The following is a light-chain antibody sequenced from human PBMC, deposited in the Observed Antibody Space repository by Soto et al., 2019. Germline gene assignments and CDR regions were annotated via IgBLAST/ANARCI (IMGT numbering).Light chain of an antibody. V-gene: IGKV3-20*01. Sequence: EFVLTQSPGTLSLSPWERATPSCRASQSIRQSLAWYQQRPGQSPRLRRYEASRRATCIPDRCTGRGVGTDCTRTISRLAPEDLAVDYCQQYGGSPRTFGQGTKVEIK. CDR2: EAS. CDR3: QQYGGSPRT. CDR1: QSIRQS. J-gene: IGKJ1*01.